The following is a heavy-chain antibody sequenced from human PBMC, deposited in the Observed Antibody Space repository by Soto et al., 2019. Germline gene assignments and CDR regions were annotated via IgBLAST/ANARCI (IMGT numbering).Heavy chain of an antibody. D-gene: IGHD2-2*01. J-gene: IGHJ5*02. V-gene: IGHV1-69*05. CDR1: GGTFSSYA. CDR2: IIPIFGTA. CDR3: ARVVPGAEAWFGP. Sequence: SVKVSCKASGGTFSSYAISWVRQAPGQGLEWMGGIIPIFGTANYAQKFQGRVSMTTDTSTTTAYMELRSLRSDDTAVYYCARVVPGAEAWFGPWGQGTLVTVSS.